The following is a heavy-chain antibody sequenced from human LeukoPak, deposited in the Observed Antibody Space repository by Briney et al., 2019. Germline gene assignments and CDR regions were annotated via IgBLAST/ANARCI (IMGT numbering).Heavy chain of an antibody. J-gene: IGHJ6*02. Sequence: GGSLSLSCAASGFTFSSYAMHWVRQAPGKGLEWVSYISSSGSTIYYADSVKGRFTISRDNAKNSLYLQMNSLRAEDTAVYYCARVPHRSLYYYGMDVWGQGTTVTVSS. CDR1: GFTFSSYA. CDR3: ARVPHRSLYYYGMDV. CDR2: ISSSGSTI. V-gene: IGHV3-48*04.